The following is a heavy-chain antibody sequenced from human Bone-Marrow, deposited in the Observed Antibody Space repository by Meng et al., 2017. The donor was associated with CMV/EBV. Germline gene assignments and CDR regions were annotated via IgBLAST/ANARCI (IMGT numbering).Heavy chain of an antibody. CDR1: GYTFTGYY. CDR2: INPNSGGT. CDR3: ARAWPSELDP. Sequence: ASVKVSCKASGYTFTGYYMHWVRQVPGQGLEWMGWINPNSGGTNYAQKFQGRVTMTRDTSTSTVYMELSSLRSEDTAVYYCARAWPSELDPWGQGTLVTVSS. J-gene: IGHJ5*02. V-gene: IGHV1-2*02. D-gene: IGHD1-14*01.